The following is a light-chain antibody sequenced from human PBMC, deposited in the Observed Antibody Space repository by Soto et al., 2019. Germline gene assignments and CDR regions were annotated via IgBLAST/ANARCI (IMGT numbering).Light chain of an antibody. CDR2: SVS. J-gene: IGKJ2*01. Sequence: DIQMTQSPDSLSASVGDRVTITCRASQSISTYLHWYQQKPGKAPKLLVHSVSNLQSGVPSRFTGSGSGTDFYLTISSLQPEDFGTYFCQQSSSGPFTFGQGTKLEI. CDR3: QQSSSGPFT. CDR1: QSISTY. V-gene: IGKV1-39*01.